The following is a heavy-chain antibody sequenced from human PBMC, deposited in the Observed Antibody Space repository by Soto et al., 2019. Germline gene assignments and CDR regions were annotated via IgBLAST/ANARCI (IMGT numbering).Heavy chain of an antibody. CDR3: ARVERGTATTVVDAFDI. D-gene: IGHD1-1*01. J-gene: IGHJ3*02. V-gene: IGHV4-34*01. CDR2: MSHSGGT. CDR1: GGFVSSGNYY. Sequence: QEQLQQWGAGLLKPSETLSLTCAVYGGFVSSGNYYWSWIRQPPGKGLEWIGEMSHSGGTHFNPSLKSQVTISVDTAKNQFSLKMCSVTAADTALYYCARVERGTATTVVDAFDIWGPGTMVTVSS.